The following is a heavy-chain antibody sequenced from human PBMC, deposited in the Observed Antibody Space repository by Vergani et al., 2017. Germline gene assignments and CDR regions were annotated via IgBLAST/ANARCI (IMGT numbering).Heavy chain of an antibody. CDR2: ISNSGNTI. Sequence: QVQLVESGGGLVKPGGSLRLSCAASGFSFSDHYMTWIRQAPGKGLEWVSYISNSGNTIEYADSVKGRFSISRDNAKSSLFLQMDSLRAEDTAVYYCARDHRDYNNYPGTFDIWGQGSMGTGSS. D-gene: IGHD5-24*01. CDR3: ARDHRDYNNYPGTFDI. V-gene: IGHV3-11*01. J-gene: IGHJ3*02. CDR1: GFSFSDHY.